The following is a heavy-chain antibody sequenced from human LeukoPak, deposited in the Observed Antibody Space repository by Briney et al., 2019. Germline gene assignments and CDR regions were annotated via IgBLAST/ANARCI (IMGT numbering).Heavy chain of an antibody. Sequence: ASVTVSCKASGYTFTSYDINWVRQATGQGLAWMGWMNPNSGNTGYAQKFQGRVTMTRNTSISTAYMELSSLRSEDAAVYDCARGGVGATSDSYDYWGQGTLVTVSS. CDR2: MNPNSGNT. D-gene: IGHD1-26*01. CDR3: ARGGVGATSDSYDY. V-gene: IGHV1-8*01. CDR1: GYTFTSYD. J-gene: IGHJ4*02.